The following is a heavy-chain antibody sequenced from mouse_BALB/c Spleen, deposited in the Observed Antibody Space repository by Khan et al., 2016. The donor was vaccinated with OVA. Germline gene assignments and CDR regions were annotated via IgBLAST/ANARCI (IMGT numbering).Heavy chain of an antibody. V-gene: IGHV1S81*02. CDR3: TRSGYGSFVY. J-gene: IGHJ3*01. CDR2: INPSNGGT. CDR1: GYTFTSYY. D-gene: IGHD2-2*01. Sequence: QVQLQQSGAELVKPGASVKLSCKASGYTFTSYYMYWVKQRPGQGLEWIGEINPSNGGTNLNEKFKSKATLTVDKSSSTSYMQLSSLTSEDSAVYYCTRSGYGSFVYWGQWTLVTVSA.